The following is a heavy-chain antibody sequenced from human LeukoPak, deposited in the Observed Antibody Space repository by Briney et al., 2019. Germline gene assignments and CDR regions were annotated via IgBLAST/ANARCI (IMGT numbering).Heavy chain of an antibody. CDR2: IYYSGST. CDR3: ARVEGGTGDKYYFDS. J-gene: IGHJ4*02. V-gene: IGHV4-59*01. D-gene: IGHD3-10*01. Sequence: SETLSLTCTVSGGSISSYYWSWIRQPPGKGLEWIGYIYYSGSTYYNPALKSRITISADTSKNQFSLKLSSVTAADTAVYYCARVEGGTGDKYYFDSWGQGTLLTLSS. CDR1: GGSISSYY.